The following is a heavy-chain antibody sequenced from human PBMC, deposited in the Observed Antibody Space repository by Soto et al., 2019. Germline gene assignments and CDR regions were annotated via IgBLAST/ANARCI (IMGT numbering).Heavy chain of an antibody. V-gene: IGHV4-59*01. Sequence: PSETLSLTCTVSGGSISSYYWSWIRQPPGKGLEWIGYIYYSGSTNYNPSLKSRVTISADTSKNQFSLKLSSVTAADTAVYYCARVARYFDRGKGVFDYWGQGTLVTVSS. CDR3: ARVARYFDRGKGVFDY. D-gene: IGHD3-9*01. CDR1: GGSISSYY. CDR2: IYYSGST. J-gene: IGHJ4*02.